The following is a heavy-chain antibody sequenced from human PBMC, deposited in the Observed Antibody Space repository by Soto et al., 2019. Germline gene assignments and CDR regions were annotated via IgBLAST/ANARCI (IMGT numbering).Heavy chain of an antibody. CDR2: IIPIFGTA. CDR3: ARGGYSGYDSAFYYFDY. CDR1: GGTFSSYA. J-gene: IGHJ4*02. Sequence: SVKGSCKASGGTFSSYAISWVRQAPGQGLEWMGGIIPIFGTANYAQKFQGRVTITAGESTSTAYMELSSLRSEDTAVYYCARGGYSGYDSAFYYFDYWGQGPLVTSPQ. D-gene: IGHD5-12*01. V-gene: IGHV1-69*01.